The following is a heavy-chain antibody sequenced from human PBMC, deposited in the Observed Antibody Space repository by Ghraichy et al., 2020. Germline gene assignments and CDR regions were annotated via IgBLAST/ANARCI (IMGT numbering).Heavy chain of an antibody. J-gene: IGHJ2*01. CDR1: GGTFSSYT. CDR2: IIPISGTT. Sequence: SVKVSCKASGGTFSSYTINWVRQAPGQGLEWMGRIIPISGTTHYAQKFQGRVTITADKSTSTAYMEVSGLRFEDTAVYYCASQPRDGYNPNWYFDLWGRGTLVTVSS. CDR3: ASQPRDGYNPNWYFDL. D-gene: IGHD5-24*01. V-gene: IGHV1-69*06.